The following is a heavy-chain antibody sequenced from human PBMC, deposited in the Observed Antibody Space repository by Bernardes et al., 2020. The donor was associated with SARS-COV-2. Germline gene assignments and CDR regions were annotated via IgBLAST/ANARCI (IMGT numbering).Heavy chain of an antibody. V-gene: IGHV4-59*11. Sequence: ETLSLTCTVSGGSISSHYWSWIRQPPGKGLEWIGYTYYSGSTNYKPSLKSRATISVDTSKSQSSLKLSSVTAADTAVYYCARGKWLQPFDYWGQGILVTVSS. CDR3: ARGKWLQPFDY. CDR2: TYYSGST. D-gene: IGHD3-22*01. CDR1: GGSISSHY. J-gene: IGHJ4*02.